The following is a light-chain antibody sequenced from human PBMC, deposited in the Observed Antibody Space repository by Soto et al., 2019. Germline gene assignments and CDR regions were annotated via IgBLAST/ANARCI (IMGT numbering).Light chain of an antibody. J-gene: IGKJ1*01. V-gene: IGKV1-39*01. Sequence: DIQMTQSPSSLSASVGDKVTITCRTSQSITIYLNWYHHKPGIAPKLLIYGATTLQSGVPSRFRGSGSGTDFTLTISXPXXEDFGIYYCQQSYSIPWTFGQGTKVEIK. CDR2: GAT. CDR3: QQSYSIPWT. CDR1: QSITIY.